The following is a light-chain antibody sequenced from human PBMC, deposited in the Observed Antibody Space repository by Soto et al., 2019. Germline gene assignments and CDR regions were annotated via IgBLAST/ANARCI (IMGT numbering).Light chain of an antibody. V-gene: IGKV3-15*01. CDR1: QSVSSN. J-gene: IGKJ1*01. CDR3: QQYNNWPRT. Sequence: EIVIRQSPATLSVSQGERATLSCRASQSVSSNLAWYQQKPGQAPRLLIYGASTRATGIPARFSGSGSGTEFTLTISSLQSEDFAVYYCQQYNNWPRTFGQGTKVDI. CDR2: GAS.